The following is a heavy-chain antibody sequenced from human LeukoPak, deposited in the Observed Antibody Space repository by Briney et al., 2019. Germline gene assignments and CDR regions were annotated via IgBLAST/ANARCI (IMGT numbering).Heavy chain of an antibody. CDR3: ARDRGVDTDRPDAFDI. CDR1: GCTFTSYY. CDR2: INPSGGST. V-gene: IGHV1-46*01. D-gene: IGHD5-18*01. J-gene: IGHJ3*02. Sequence: ASVKVSCTASGCTFTSYYMHWVRQAPGQGLEWMGIINPSGGSTSYAQKFQGRVTMTRDTSTITVYMDLSSLRSEDTAVYYCARDRGVDTDRPDAFDIWGQGTMVTVSS.